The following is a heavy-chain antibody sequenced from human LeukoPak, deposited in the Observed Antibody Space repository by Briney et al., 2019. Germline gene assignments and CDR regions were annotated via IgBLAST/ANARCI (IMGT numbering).Heavy chain of an antibody. Sequence: SETLSLTCAVYGGSFSGYYWSWIRQPAGKGLEWIGRIYTSGSTNYNPSLKSRVTMSVDTSKNQFSLKLSSVTAADTAVYYCARESITGTSKWGQGTLVTVSS. CDR2: IYTSGST. CDR1: GGSFSGYY. V-gene: IGHV4-4*07. J-gene: IGHJ4*02. D-gene: IGHD1/OR15-1a*01. CDR3: ARESITGTSK.